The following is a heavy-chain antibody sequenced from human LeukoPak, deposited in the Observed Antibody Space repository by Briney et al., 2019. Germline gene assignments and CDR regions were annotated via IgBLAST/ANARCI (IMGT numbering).Heavy chain of an antibody. Sequence: QTSETLSLTCTVSGYSITNGYYWGWIRQPPGKGLEWIGNIYHSGSTYYNPSLKSRVTISVDTSKNQFSLKLRSVTAADTALYYCARSELSCSGGSCPTRYAFDIWGQGTVVTASS. CDR2: IYHSGST. V-gene: IGHV4-38-2*02. CDR3: ARSELSCSGGSCPTRYAFDI. J-gene: IGHJ3*02. CDR1: GYSITNGYY. D-gene: IGHD2-15*01.